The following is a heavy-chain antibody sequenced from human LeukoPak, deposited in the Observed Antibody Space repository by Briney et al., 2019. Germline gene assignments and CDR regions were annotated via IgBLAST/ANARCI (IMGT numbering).Heavy chain of an antibody. J-gene: IGHJ4*02. CDR1: GGTFSSYA. CDR3: ARDLNYYGSGSHSGY. Sequence: ASVKVSCKASGGTFSSYAISWVRQAPGQGLEWMGGIIPIFGTANYAQKFQGRVTITADESTSTAYMELSSLRSEDTAVYYCARDLNYYGSGSHSGYWGQGTLVTVSS. V-gene: IGHV1-69*13. D-gene: IGHD3-10*01. CDR2: IIPIFGTA.